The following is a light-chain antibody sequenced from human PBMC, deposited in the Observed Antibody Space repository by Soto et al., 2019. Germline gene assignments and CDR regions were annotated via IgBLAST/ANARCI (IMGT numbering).Light chain of an antibody. CDR1: SSNIGNNY. CDR2: ENN. Sequence: QAVVTQPPSVSAAPGQTVTISCSGSSSNIGNNYVAWYQQLPGTAPKLLIYENNKRPSGIPDRFSGSKSGTSATLGITGLQTGDEADYYCGAWDSSLSLYVFGTGTKLTVL. CDR3: GAWDSSLSLYV. V-gene: IGLV1-51*02. J-gene: IGLJ1*01.